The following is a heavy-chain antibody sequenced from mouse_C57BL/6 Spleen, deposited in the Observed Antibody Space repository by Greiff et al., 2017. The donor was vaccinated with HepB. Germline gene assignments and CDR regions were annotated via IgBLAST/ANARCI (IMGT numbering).Heavy chain of an antibody. V-gene: IGHV5-4*03. CDR3: ARVGRYGSTSWFAY. CDR2: ISDGGSYT. CDR1: GFTFSSYA. Sequence: EVKVEESGGGLVKPGGSLKLSCAASGFTFSSYAMSWVRQTPEKRLEWVATISDGGSYTYYPDNVKGRFTISRDNAKNNLYLQMSHLKSEDTAMYYCARVGRYGSTSWFAYWGQGTLVTVSA. D-gene: IGHD1-1*01. J-gene: IGHJ3*01.